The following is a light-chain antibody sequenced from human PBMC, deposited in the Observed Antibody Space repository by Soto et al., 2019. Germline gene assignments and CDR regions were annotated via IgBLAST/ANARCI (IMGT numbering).Light chain of an antibody. CDR2: STS. V-gene: IGKV1-39*01. CDR1: QSISGY. CDR3: QQSYSTPRT. J-gene: IGKJ1*01. Sequence: DIQMTQSPSSLSASVGDRVIITCRASQSISGYLNWYQQKPGKAPKLLIYSTSNLQSGVPSRFRGSGSGTDFILSISSLQPEDVATYHCQQSYSTPRTFGQGTKVEIK.